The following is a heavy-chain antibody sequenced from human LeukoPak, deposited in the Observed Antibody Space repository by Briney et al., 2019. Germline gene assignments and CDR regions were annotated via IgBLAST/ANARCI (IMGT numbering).Heavy chain of an antibody. CDR2: IIPNLGTT. CDR3: ATTNDGGGYQWGDFFDY. J-gene: IGHJ4*02. Sequence: GASVKVSCKASGGTSNSHAISWVRQAPGQGLEWMGRIIPNLGTTNRAQKFQDRVTLTADKSTNTAYMELTSLTSDDTADYYCATTNDGGGYQWGDFFDYWGQGTLVTVSS. V-gene: IGHV1-69*04. D-gene: IGHD3-22*01. CDR1: GGTSNSHA.